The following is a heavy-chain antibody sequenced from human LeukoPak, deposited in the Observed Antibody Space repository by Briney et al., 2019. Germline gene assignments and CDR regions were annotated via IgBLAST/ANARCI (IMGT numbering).Heavy chain of an antibody. CDR2: ISYDGSNK. CDR1: GFTFSSYA. V-gene: IGHV3-30*04. Sequence: PGGSLRLSCAASGFTFSSYARHWVRQAPGKGLEWVAVISYDGSNKYYADSVKGRFTISRDNSKNTLYLQMNSLRAEDTAVYYCAKDTAAAGLYYYYYMDVWGKGTTVTVSS. J-gene: IGHJ6*03. D-gene: IGHD6-13*01. CDR3: AKDTAAAGLYYYYYMDV.